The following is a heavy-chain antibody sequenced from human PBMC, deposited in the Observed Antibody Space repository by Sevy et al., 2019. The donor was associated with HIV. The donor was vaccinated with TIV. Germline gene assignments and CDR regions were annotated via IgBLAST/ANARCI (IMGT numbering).Heavy chain of an antibody. CDR1: GFTFSTYG. Sequence: GGYLRLSCAASGFTFSTYGMHWVRQAPGKGLEWVAFIRFDGTIKYYTDSVKGRLTIPRDNSKNTLYLQMNSLRAEDTAVYFCAKVLHIVVVPAAIDYYYGMDVWGQGTTVTVSS. CDR2: IRFDGTIK. D-gene: IGHD2-2*01. V-gene: IGHV3-30*02. CDR3: AKVLHIVVVPAAIDYYYGMDV. J-gene: IGHJ6*02.